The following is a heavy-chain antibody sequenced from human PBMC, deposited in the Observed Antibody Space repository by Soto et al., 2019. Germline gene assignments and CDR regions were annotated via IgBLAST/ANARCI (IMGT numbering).Heavy chain of an antibody. CDR3: ARGPLRDIAVAGDCDY. CDR1: GGTFSGYA. D-gene: IGHD6-19*01. V-gene: IGHV1-69*12. Sequence: QVQLVQSGAEVKKPGSSVKVSCKASGGTFSGYAISWVRQAPGQGLEWMGGIIPIFGTANYAQKFQGRVTMTAEESTSTAYMELSSLRSEDPAVYYGARGPLRDIAVAGDCDYWGEGTLVTVSS. CDR2: IIPIFGTA. J-gene: IGHJ4*02.